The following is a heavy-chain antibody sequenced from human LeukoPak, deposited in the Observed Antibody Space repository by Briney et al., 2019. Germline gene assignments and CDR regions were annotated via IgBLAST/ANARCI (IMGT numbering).Heavy chain of an antibody. J-gene: IGHJ5*02. D-gene: IGHD3-3*01. Sequence: ADSVKGRFTISRDNSKNTLYLQMNSLRAEDTAVYYCARDQSYDFWSGYYRLNWFDPWGQGTLVTVSS. V-gene: IGHV3-30*01. CDR3: ARDQSYDFWSGYYRLNWFDP.